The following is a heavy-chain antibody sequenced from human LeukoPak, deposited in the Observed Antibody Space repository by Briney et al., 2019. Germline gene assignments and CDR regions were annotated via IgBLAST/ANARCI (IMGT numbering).Heavy chain of an antibody. V-gene: IGHV4-59*01. D-gene: IGHD1-26*01. CDR1: GGSISNYY. CDR2: IYYSGST. CDR3: ARDFVGAGYSDY. Sequence: SETLSLTCTVSGGSISNYYWSWIRQPPGKGLEWIGYIYYSGSTTYNPSLTSRVTISLDTSKNQFSLKLSSVTAADTAVYYCARDFVGAGYSDYWGQGTLVTVSS. J-gene: IGHJ4*02.